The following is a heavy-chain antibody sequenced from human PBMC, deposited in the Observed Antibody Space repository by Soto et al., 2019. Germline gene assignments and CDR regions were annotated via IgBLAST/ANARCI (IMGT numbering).Heavy chain of an antibody. CDR1: GGSFSGYY. V-gene: IGHV4-34*01. J-gene: IGHJ4*02. D-gene: IGHD2-8*02. CDR3: ARDKITGLFDY. CDR2: INHSGST. Sequence: SETLSLTCAVYGGSFSGYYWPWFRQPPGTGLEWIGEINHSGSTNYNPSLKSRVTISVDTSRNQFSLKLTSVTAADTAVYYCARDKITGLFDYWGQGTLVTVSS.